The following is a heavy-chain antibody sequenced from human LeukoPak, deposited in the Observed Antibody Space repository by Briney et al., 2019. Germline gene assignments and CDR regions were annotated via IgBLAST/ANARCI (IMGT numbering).Heavy chain of an antibody. Sequence: GESLKTSCKGSGYSFSSYWISWVRQMPGKGLEWMGIIYPGDSDTRYSPSFQGQVTISADRSISTAYLQWSSLKASDTAMYYCARGRYCSSTGCSHFDYWGQGTLVTVSS. D-gene: IGHD2-2*01. CDR3: ARGRYCSSTGCSHFDY. CDR2: IYPGDSDT. V-gene: IGHV5-51*01. J-gene: IGHJ4*02. CDR1: GYSFSSYW.